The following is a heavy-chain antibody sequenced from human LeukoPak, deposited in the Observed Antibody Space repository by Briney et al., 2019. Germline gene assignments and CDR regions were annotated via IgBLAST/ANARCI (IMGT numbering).Heavy chain of an antibody. D-gene: IGHD3-22*01. V-gene: IGHV4-38-2*01. CDR1: GYSISSGYY. Sequence: PSETLSLTCAVSGYSISSGYYWGWIRQPPGKGLEWIGSIYHSGSTYYNPSVKSRVTISVDTSKNQFSLKLSSVTAADTAVYSCARLDITMIVVVINYWGQGTLVTVSS. CDR2: IYHSGST. CDR3: ARLDITMIVVVINY. J-gene: IGHJ4*02.